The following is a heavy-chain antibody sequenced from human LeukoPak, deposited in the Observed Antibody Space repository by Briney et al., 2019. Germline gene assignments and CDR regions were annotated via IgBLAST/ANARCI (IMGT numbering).Heavy chain of an antibody. V-gene: IGHV1-69*05. J-gene: IGHJ3*02. Sequence: SVKVSCKASGGTFSSYAISWVRQAPGQGLEWMGGIIPIFGTANYAQKFQGRVTITTDESTSTAYMELSSLRSEDTAVYYCARALVTPGAPRGSFDIWGQGTMVTVSS. CDR1: GGTFSSYA. D-gene: IGHD4-23*01. CDR3: ARALVTPGAPRGSFDI. CDR2: IIPIFGTA.